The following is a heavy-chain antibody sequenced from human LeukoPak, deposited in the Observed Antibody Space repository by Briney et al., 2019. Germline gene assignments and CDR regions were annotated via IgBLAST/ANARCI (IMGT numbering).Heavy chain of an antibody. CDR2: ISYDGSNK. CDR1: GFTLSSYA. D-gene: IGHD2-15*01. CDR3: AKSWGYCLDY. J-gene: IGHJ4*02. V-gene: IGHV3-30-3*02. Sequence: GGSLRLSCAASGFTLSSYAMHWVRQAPGKGLEWVAVISYDGSNKYYADSVKGRFTISRDNSKNTLYLQMNSLRAEDTAVYYCAKSWGYCLDYWGQGTLVTVSS.